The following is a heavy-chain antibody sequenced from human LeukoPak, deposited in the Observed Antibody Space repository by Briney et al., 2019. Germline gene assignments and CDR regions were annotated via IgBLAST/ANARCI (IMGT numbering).Heavy chain of an antibody. CDR1: GFTFSTYN. CDR3: AKDKGLTYYDFWSGYYMGALDY. V-gene: IGHV3-21*04. CDR2: IGSISNDYK. J-gene: IGHJ4*02. Sequence: GGSLRLSCEASGFTFSTYNMHWVRQAPGKGLEWVSTIGSISNDYKYYADSVKGRFTISRDNAKNSLYLQMNSLRAEDTAVYYCAKDKGLTYYDFWSGYYMGALDYWGQGTLVTVSS. D-gene: IGHD3-3*01.